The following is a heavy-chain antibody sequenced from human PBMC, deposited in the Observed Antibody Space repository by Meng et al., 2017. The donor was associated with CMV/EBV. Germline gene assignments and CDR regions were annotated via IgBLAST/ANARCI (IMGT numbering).Heavy chain of an antibody. V-gene: IGHV3-30-3*01. CDR3: ASRKQQLHYLDV. J-gene: IGHJ6*02. CDR2: ISYDGSNK. Sequence: GESLKISCAASGFTFSSYAMHWVRQAPGKGLEWVAVISYDGSNKYYADSVKGRFTISRDNFKNTLYLQMNSLRAEDTAVYYCASRKQQLHYLDVWGQGTTVTVSS. D-gene: IGHD6-13*01. CDR1: GFTFSSYA.